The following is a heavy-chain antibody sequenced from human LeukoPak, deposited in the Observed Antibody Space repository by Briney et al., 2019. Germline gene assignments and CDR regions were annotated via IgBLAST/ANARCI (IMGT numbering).Heavy chain of an antibody. CDR2: INPNSGGT. Sequence: SLMVSWKASGYTVTGYYIRWVRQVTGQRLEWMGWINPNSGGTNYAQKFQGRVTMTRDTSISTAYMELSRLRSDDTAVYYCARAFRGIFGVFEAFDIWGQGTMVTVSS. CDR3: ARAFRGIFGVFEAFDI. CDR1: GYTVTGYY. V-gene: IGHV1-2*02. J-gene: IGHJ3*02. D-gene: IGHD3-3*01.